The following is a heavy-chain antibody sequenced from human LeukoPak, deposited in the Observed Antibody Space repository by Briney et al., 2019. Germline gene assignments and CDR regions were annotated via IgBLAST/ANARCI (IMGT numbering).Heavy chain of an antibody. Sequence: GGSLRLSCAASGFTFSSYGMHWVRQAPGKGLGWVAFIRYDGSNKYYADSVKGRFTISRDNSKNTLYLQMNSLRAEDTAVYYCVRDSTYAFDNWGQGTLVTVSS. CDR3: VRDSTYAFDN. CDR1: GFTFSSYG. CDR2: IRYDGSNK. V-gene: IGHV3-30*02. J-gene: IGHJ4*02.